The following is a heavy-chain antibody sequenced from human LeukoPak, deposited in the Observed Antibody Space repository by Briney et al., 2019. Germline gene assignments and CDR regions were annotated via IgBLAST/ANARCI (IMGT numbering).Heavy chain of an antibody. D-gene: IGHD2-2*01. CDR2: ISYDGSNK. V-gene: IGHV3-30*18. CDR3: AKDTGTYCSSTSRYYGPGGPLDY. Sequence: GRSLRLSCAASGFTFSSYGMHWVRQAPGKGLEWVAVISYDGSNKYYADSVKGRFTISRDNSKNTLYLQMNSLRAEDTAVYYCAKDTGTYCSSTSRYYGPGGPLDYWGQGTLVTVSS. J-gene: IGHJ4*02. CDR1: GFTFSSYG.